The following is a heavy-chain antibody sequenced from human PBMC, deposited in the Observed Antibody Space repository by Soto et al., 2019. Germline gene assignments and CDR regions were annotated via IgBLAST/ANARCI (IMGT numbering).Heavy chain of an antibody. CDR1: GFTFSSYW. D-gene: IGHD6-13*01. CDR2: IKQDGSEK. Sequence: EGSLRLSCAASGFTFSSYWMSWVRQAPGKGLEWVANIKQDGSEKYYVDSVKGRFTISRDNAKNSLYLQMNSLRAEDTAVYYCAREGYSSSWFFTGDYYYYMDVWGKGTTVTVSS. J-gene: IGHJ6*03. V-gene: IGHV3-7*01. CDR3: AREGYSSSWFFTGDYYYYMDV.